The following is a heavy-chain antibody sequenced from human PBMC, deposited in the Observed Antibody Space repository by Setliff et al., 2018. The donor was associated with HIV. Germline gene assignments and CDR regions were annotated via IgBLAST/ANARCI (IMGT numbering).Heavy chain of an antibody. V-gene: IGHV1-2*02. CDR2: INPESGGA. D-gene: IGHD3-10*01. CDR3: ARKEIRVGFAFDI. CDR1: GYTFTAYY. J-gene: IGHJ3*02. Sequence: GASVKVSCKASGYTFTAYYIHWMRQAPGQGPEWMGWINPESGGANSAQKFQGRVTMTRDTSISTAYMELSRLRSDDTAVYYCARKEIRVGFAFDIWGQGTMVTVSS.